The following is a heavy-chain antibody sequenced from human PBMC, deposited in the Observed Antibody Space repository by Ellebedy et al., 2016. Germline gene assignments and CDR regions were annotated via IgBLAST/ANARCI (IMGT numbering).Heavy chain of an antibody. Sequence: GESLKISCAASGFTFSSYGMHWVRQAPGKGLEWVAAIWYDGINKYYADSVKGRFTISRDNSKNTLYLQMNSLRAEDTAVYYCARDPKGYSSDYYYYFYMDVWGKGTTVAVSS. CDR1: GFTFSSYG. CDR2: IWYDGINK. V-gene: IGHV3-33*01. D-gene: IGHD6-19*01. CDR3: ARDPKGYSSDYYYYFYMDV. J-gene: IGHJ6*03.